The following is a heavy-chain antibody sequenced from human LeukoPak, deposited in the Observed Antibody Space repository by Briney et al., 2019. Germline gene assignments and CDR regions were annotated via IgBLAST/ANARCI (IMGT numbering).Heavy chain of an antibody. CDR1: GFTFSSYS. V-gene: IGHV3-21*01. D-gene: IGHD3-9*01. CDR2: ISSSSSYI. Sequence: GGSLRLSCAASGFTFSSYSMNWVRQAPGKGLEWVSCISSSSSYIYYANSVKGRFTISRDNAKNSLYLQMNSLRAEDTAVYYCVRDYENLTGSKTRFHYWGQGTLVTVSS. J-gene: IGHJ4*02. CDR3: VRDYENLTGSKTRFHY.